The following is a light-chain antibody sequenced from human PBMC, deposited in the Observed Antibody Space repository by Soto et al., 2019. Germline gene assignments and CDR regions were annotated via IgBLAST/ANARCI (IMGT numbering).Light chain of an antibody. Sequence: FTQSPGTLSFSPGERGTLSCRARQSVSSSYLASSQQQPPQDPTLLIYGASSTATGIPDRFSGSGSGTDFTLTISSLEPEDFAVYYCQQYGSPPRTFGQGTKVDIK. V-gene: IGKV3-20*01. CDR3: QQYGSPPRT. CDR2: GAS. J-gene: IGKJ1*01. CDR1: QSVSSSY.